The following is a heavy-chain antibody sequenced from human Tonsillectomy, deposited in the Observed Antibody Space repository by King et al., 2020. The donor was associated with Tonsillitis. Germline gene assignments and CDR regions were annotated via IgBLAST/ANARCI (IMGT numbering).Heavy chain of an antibody. CDR1: GGSISSGDYY. CDR2: IYYSGST. CDR3: AREGRGVSPFTTYYYGMDV. V-gene: IGHV4-30-4*01. Sequence: QLQESGPGLVKPSQTLSLTCTVSGGSISSGDYYWSWIRQPPGKGLEWIGYIYYSGSTYYNPSLKSRGTISIDTSKNQFSLKLNSVTAADTAAYYCAREGRGVSPFTTYYYGMDVWGQGTTVTVSS. J-gene: IGHJ6*02. D-gene: IGHD2-8*02.